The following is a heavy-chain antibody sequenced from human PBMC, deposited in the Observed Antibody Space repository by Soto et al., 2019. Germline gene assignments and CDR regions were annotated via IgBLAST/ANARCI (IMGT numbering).Heavy chain of an antibody. CDR3: AREERGYNYVSDYGLDV. CDR1: GGTFNSHT. D-gene: IGHD5-18*01. J-gene: IGHJ6*02. CDR2: IIPTLDIV. V-gene: IGHV1-69*08. Sequence: QVQLVQSGAELKKPGSSVKVSCEASGGTFNSHTIIAWVRQAPGQGPEWMGRIIPTLDIVDYAQKFQDRVTITADRPTNTAFMELRSLVSEDTAVYYCAREERGYNYVSDYGLDVWGQGTMVTVS.